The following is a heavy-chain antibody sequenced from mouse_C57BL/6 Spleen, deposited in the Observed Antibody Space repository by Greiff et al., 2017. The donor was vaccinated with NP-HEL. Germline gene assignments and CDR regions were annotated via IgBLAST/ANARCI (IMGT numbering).Heavy chain of an antibody. Sequence: QVQLKQPGAELVKPGASVKMSCKASGYTFTSYWITWVKQRPGQGLEWIGDIYPGSGSTNYNEKFKGKATLTVDTSSSTAYMQLSSLTSEDSAVYYCARVGYWYFDVWGTGTTVTVSS. D-gene: IGHD1-1*02. CDR1: GYTFTSYW. J-gene: IGHJ1*03. CDR2: IYPGSGST. V-gene: IGHV1-55*01. CDR3: ARVGYWYFDV.